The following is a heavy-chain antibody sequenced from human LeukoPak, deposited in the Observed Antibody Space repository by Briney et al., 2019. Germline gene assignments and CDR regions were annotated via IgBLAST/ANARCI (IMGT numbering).Heavy chain of an antibody. Sequence: SETLSLTCTVSGGSISSYYWSWIRQPPGKGLEWIGEINHSGSTNYNPSLKSRVTISVDTSKNQFSLKLSSVTAADTAVYYCARASRDIVVVPAASNYYYYGMDVWGQGTTVTVSS. CDR2: INHSGST. CDR3: ARASRDIVVVPAASNYYYYGMDV. J-gene: IGHJ6*02. CDR1: GGSISSYY. D-gene: IGHD2-2*01. V-gene: IGHV4-34*01.